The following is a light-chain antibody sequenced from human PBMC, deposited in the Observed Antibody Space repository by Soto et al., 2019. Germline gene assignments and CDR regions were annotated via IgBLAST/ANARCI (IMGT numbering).Light chain of an antibody. Sequence: QLVLTQPPSASGTPGQRVTISCSGSNSNIGSHTVNWYQQLPGTAPKLLIYTNNQRPSGVPDRFSDSKSGTSASLAISGLQSEDEADYYCAAWDGSLQSGVFGGGTKVTVL. CDR3: AAWDGSLQSGV. CDR2: TNN. CDR1: NSNIGSHT. J-gene: IGLJ3*02. V-gene: IGLV1-44*01.